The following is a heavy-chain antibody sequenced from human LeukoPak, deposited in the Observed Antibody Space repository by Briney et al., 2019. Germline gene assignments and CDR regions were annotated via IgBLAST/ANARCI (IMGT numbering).Heavy chain of an antibody. CDR1: GYTFTSYG. Sequence: GASVKVSCKASGYTFTSYGISWVRQAPGQGLEWMGWISAYNGNTNYAQKLQGRVTMTTDTSTSTTYMELRSLRSDDTAVYYCARSRGDYSNSAYNYYEMDVWGKGTTFTVSS. V-gene: IGHV1-18*01. CDR3: ARSRGDYSNSAYNYYEMDV. D-gene: IGHD4-11*01. CDR2: ISAYNGNT. J-gene: IGHJ6*03.